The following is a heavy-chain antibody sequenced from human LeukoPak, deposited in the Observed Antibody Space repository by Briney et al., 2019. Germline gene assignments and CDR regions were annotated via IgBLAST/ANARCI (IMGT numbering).Heavy chain of an antibody. CDR3: ARARAYYYGSGSRAFDI. D-gene: IGHD3-10*01. CDR1: GGSISSYY. Sequence: PSETLSLTCTVPGGSISSYYWSWIRQPAGKGLEWIGRIYTSGSTNYNPSLKSRVTISVDTSKNQFSLKLSSVTAADTSVYYCARARAYYYGSGSRAFDIWGQGTMVTVSS. J-gene: IGHJ3*02. V-gene: IGHV4-4*07. CDR2: IYTSGST.